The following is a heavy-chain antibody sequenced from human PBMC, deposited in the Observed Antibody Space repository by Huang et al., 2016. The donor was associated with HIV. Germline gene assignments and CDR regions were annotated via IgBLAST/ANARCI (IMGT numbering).Heavy chain of an antibody. D-gene: IGHD3-22*01. J-gene: IGHJ2*01. Sequence: QVQLVQSGAEVKKPGASVKVSCEASGFTFTDYYIHWVRQAPGQGLQWMGWINPNSGDTDLERRCQGRVTMTRDTSISTTYLVLSSLRSDDTAVYYCTKDKTRKDSSGYPYWNFDLWGRGTLVTVSS. CDR2: INPNSGDT. CDR1: GFTFTDYY. CDR3: TKDKTRKDSSGYPYWNFDL. V-gene: IGHV1-2*02.